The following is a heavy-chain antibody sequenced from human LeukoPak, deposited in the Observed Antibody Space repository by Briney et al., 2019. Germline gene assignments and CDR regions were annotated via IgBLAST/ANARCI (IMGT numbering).Heavy chain of an antibody. CDR1: GFTFSNAW. CDR3: TKDYGDYGLYGYYYYYGMDV. D-gene: IGHD4-17*01. Sequence: GGSLRLSCAASGFTFSNAWMSWVRQAPGKGLEWVGRIKSKTDGGTTDYAAPVEGRFTISRDDSKNTLYLQMNSLKTEDTAVYYCTKDYGDYGLYGYYYYYGMDVWGQGTTVTVSS. V-gene: IGHV3-15*01. CDR2: IKSKTDGGTT. J-gene: IGHJ6*02.